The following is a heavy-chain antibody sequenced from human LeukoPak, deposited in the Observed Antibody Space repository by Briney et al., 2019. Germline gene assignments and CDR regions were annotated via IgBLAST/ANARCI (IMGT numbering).Heavy chain of an antibody. V-gene: IGHV3-48*01. Sequence: GGSLRLYCSASGFTFSSYAMHWVRQAPGKGLEGVSFTSGDSKVIYYADSVKGRFTMSRDNAKNSLDLQMNSVRADDTAVYYCGRDGGVAYGLDVWGQGTTVAVSS. CDR2: TSGDSKVI. CDR1: GFTFSSYA. CDR3: GRDGGVAYGLDV. D-gene: IGHD3-3*01. J-gene: IGHJ6*02.